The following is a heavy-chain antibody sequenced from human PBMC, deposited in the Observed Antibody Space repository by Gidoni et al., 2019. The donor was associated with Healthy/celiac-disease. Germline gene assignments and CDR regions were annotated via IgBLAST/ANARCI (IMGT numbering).Heavy chain of an antibody. CDR2: IRGCGGST. D-gene: IGHD6-13*01. CDR3: ATSGRAHNWFDP. CDR1: GFTVSSYA. J-gene: IGHJ5*02. Sequence: EVQLLESGGGLVQPGVSVRLPSPAPGFTVSSYAMSWVRQPPGKGLEWVYAIRGCGGSTYYADAVKGRFTISRDNSKNTLYLQMTSLRAEDTAVYYCATSGRAHNWFDPWGQGTLVTVSS. V-gene: IGHV3-23*01.